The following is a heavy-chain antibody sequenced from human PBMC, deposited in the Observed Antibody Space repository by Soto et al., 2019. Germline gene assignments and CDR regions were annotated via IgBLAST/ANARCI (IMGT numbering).Heavy chain of an antibody. CDR1: GFTFSSYA. Sequence: GGSLRLSCAASGFTFSSYAMSWVRQAPGKGLEWVSAISGSGGSTYYADSVRGRFTISRDNSKNTLYLQMNSLRAEDTAVYYCAKDGNDYIWGSYRELHFDYWGQGTLVTVSS. CDR2: ISGSGGST. D-gene: IGHD3-16*02. V-gene: IGHV3-23*01. CDR3: AKDGNDYIWGSYRELHFDY. J-gene: IGHJ4*02.